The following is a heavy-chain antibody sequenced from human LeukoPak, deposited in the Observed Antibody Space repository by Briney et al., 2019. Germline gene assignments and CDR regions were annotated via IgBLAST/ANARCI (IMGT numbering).Heavy chain of an antibody. V-gene: IGHV4-59*01. Sequence: SETLSLTCTVSGGSISSYYWSWIRQPPGKGLEWIGYIYYSGSTNYNPSLKSRVTISVDTSKNQFSLKLSSVTAADTAAYYCARVGSFVGQPNVWGQGTLVTVSS. CDR1: GGSISSYY. CDR2: IYYSGST. J-gene: IGHJ4*02. D-gene: IGHD3-10*01. CDR3: ARVGSFVGQPNV.